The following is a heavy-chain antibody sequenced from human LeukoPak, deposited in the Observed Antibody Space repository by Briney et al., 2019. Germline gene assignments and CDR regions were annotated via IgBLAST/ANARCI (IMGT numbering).Heavy chain of an antibody. CDR3: ARVVDHDYHDYYADH. CDR2: ISAYNGDT. V-gene: IGHV1-18*01. Sequence: GASVKVSCKASGYTFTSYGINWVRQAPGQGLEWMGWISAYNGDTNYAQKLQGRVTMTTDTSTSTAYMELRSLRSDDTAVYYCARVVDHDYHDYYADHWGQGTLVTVSS. J-gene: IGHJ4*02. D-gene: IGHD4-17*01. CDR1: GYTFTSYG.